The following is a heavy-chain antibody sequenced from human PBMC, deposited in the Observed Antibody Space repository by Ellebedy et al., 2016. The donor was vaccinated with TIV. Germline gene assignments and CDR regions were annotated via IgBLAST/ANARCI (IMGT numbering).Heavy chain of an antibody. CDR3: ARWFGELLYVRWFDP. CDR2: IYYSGST. J-gene: IGHJ5*02. Sequence: SETLSLTCTVSGGSISSSSNYWGWIRQPPGKGLEWIGSIYYSGSTYYNPSLKSRVTISVDTSKSQFSLRLSSVTAADTGVYYCARWFGELLYVRWFDPWGQGTLVSVSS. V-gene: IGHV4-39*01. D-gene: IGHD3-10*01. CDR1: GGSISSSSNY.